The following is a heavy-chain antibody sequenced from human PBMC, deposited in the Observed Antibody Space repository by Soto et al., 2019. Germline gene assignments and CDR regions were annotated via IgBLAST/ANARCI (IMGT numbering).Heavy chain of an antibody. J-gene: IGHJ6*03. CDR2: MNPNSGNT. D-gene: IGHD2-21*02. CDR3: ASLSHTASGDYYYSYMDV. V-gene: IGHV1-8*01. CDR1: GYTFASYD. Sequence: ASVKVSCKASGYTFASYDINWVRQATGQGLEWMGWMNPNSGNTGYAQKFQGRVTMTRNTSISTAYMELSSLRSEDTAVYYCASLSHTASGDYYYSYMDVWGKGTTVTVSS.